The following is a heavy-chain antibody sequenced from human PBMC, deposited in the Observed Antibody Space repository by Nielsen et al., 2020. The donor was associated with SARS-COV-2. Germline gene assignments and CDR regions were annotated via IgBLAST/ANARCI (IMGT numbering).Heavy chain of an antibody. V-gene: IGHV3-30*04. CDR1: GIIFSSYA. CDR2: ISYDGNNK. Sequence: GGSLRLSCAASGIIFSSYAMHWVRQAPGKGLEWVAVISYDGNNKYYADSVKGRFTISRDNSKNTLYLQMNSLRAEDTAKYYCAKAGGVLVTAAKRYFDYWGQGTLVTVSS. J-gene: IGHJ4*01. D-gene: IGHD2-2*01. CDR3: AKAGGVLVTAAKRYFDY.